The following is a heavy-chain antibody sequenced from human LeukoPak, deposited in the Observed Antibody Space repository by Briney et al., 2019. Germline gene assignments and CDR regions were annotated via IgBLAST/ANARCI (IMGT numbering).Heavy chain of an antibody. CDR2: MYYSGIT. J-gene: IGHJ4*01. V-gene: IGHV4-59*08. Sequence: PSETLSLTCTVSGGSISSYYWTWIRQPPGKGLEWIGYMYYSGITNYNPSLKSRVTISADTSKNQFSLHLSSVTAADTAVYYCARKKYTATWASPLDHWGPGTLVTVSS. CDR3: ARKKYTATWASPLDH. D-gene: IGHD6-6*01. CDR1: GGSISSYY.